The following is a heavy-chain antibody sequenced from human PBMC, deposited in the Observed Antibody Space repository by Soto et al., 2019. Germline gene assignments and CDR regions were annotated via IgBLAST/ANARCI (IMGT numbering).Heavy chain of an antibody. V-gene: IGHV1-69*01. CDR1: GGTFNNYA. D-gene: IGHD3-10*01. Sequence: QVQLAQSGAEVKKRGSSVKVSCRVSGGTFNNYAISWVRQAPGEGLEWMGGIIPAFGTPKYAQRFQDRVTISADVDAATAYMEMTSLRSDDTAVYYWARETREITRVRGVIPYYSDQMDVWGPGTTVAVSS. J-gene: IGHJ6*02. CDR2: IIPAFGTP. CDR3: ARETREITRVRGVIPYYSDQMDV.